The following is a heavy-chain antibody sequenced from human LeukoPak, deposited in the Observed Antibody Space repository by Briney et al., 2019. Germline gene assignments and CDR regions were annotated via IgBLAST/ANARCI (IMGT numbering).Heavy chain of an antibody. J-gene: IGHJ4*02. V-gene: IGHV3-30*03. Sequence: PGGSLRLSCAASGLTFSGYGMHWVRQAPGKGLEWVALISYDGSNKYYADSVKGRFTISRDNSKNTLFLQMNSLRAEDTAMYYCAIFGGGSLDYFDSWGQGTLVTVSS. CDR3: AIFGGGSLDYFDS. CDR2: ISYDGSNK. D-gene: IGHD3-10*01. CDR1: GLTFSGYG.